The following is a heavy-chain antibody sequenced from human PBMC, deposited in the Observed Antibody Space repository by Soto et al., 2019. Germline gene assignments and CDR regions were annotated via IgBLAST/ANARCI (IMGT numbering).Heavy chain of an antibody. CDR3: ARANDYYDILTGYYTMGFSGFDY. Sequence: SETLSLTCTVSGGSISSGGYYWSWIRQHPGKGLEWIGYIYYSGSTYYNPSLKSRVTISVDTSKNQFSLKLSSVTAADTAVYYCARANDYYDILTGYYTMGFSGFDYWGQGTLVTVSS. D-gene: IGHD3-9*01. J-gene: IGHJ4*02. V-gene: IGHV4-31*03. CDR2: IYYSGST. CDR1: GGSISSGGYY.